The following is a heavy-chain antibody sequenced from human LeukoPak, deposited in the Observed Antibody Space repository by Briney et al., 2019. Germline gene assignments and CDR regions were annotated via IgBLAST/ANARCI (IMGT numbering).Heavy chain of an antibody. CDR3: ASFTIGRGVYSGY. Sequence: PGGSLRLSCAASGFTFNRYNMNWVRQAPGKGLECVSSISSSNYIYYADSVKGRFTISRDNAKSSLFLQMNNLRAEDTAVYYCASFTIGRGVYSGYWGQGTLITVSS. CDR1: GFTFNRYN. CDR2: ISSSNYI. V-gene: IGHV3-21*01. D-gene: IGHD3-10*01. J-gene: IGHJ4*02.